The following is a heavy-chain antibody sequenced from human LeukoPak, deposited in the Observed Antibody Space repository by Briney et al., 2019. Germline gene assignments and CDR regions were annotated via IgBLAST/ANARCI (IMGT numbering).Heavy chain of an antibody. CDR1: GFTFSNYA. CDR2: FSGSGGST. J-gene: IGHJ6*03. CDR3: AGGSSVYYYYMDV. D-gene: IGHD2-15*01. V-gene: IGHV3-23*01. Sequence: GGSLRLSCAASGFTFSNYAMSWVRQAPGKGLQWVSAFSGSGGSTYYADSVKGRFTISRDNAKNSLYLQMNSLRAEDTAVYYCAGGSSVYYYYMDVWGKGTTVTVSS.